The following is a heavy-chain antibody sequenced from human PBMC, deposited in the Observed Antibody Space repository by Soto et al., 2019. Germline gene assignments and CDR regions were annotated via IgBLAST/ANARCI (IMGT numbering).Heavy chain of an antibody. CDR2: IYYSGST. CDR3: ARHRLRWLYFDY. J-gene: IGHJ4*02. D-gene: IGHD4-17*01. V-gene: IGHV4-59*08. Sequence: PSETLSLTCTVSGGSISSYYWSWIRQPPGKGLEWIGYIYYSGSTNYNPSLKSRVTISVDTSKNQFSLKLSSVTAADTAVYYCARHRLRWLYFDYWGQGTLVTVSS. CDR1: GGSISSYY.